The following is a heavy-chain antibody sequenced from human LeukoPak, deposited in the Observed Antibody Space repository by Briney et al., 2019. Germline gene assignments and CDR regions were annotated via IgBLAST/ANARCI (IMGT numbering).Heavy chain of an antibody. CDR1: GGTFGSYA. CDR2: IIPILGTA. V-gene: IGHV1-69*05. Sequence: ASVKVSCKASGGTFGSYAISWVRQAPGQGLEWMGGIIPILGTANYAQKFQGRVTITTDESTSTAYMELSSLRSEDTAVYYCARGSYGSYYFDYWGQGTLVTVSS. J-gene: IGHJ4*02. D-gene: IGHD5-18*01. CDR3: ARGSYGSYYFDY.